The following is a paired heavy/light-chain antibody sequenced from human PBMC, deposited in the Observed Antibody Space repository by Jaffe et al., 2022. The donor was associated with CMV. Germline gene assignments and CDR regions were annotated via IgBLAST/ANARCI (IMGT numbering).Heavy chain of an antibody. CDR2: INSDGSST. V-gene: IGHV3-74*01. Sequence: EVQLVESGGGLVQPGGSLRLSCAASGFTFSSYWMHWVRQAPGKGLVWVSRINSDGSSTSYADSVKGRFTISRDNAKNTLYLQMNSLRAEDTAVYYCARGPNHFWSGYYNTPNPDYWGQGTLVTVSS. CDR3: ARGPNHFWSGYYNTPNPDY. J-gene: IGHJ4*02. D-gene: IGHD3-3*02. CDR1: GFTFSSYW.
Light chain of an antibody. CDR1: QSVSSSY. J-gene: IGKJ1*01. CDR3: QQYGSSPLK. Sequence: EIVLTQSPGTLSLSPGERATLSCRASQSVSSSYLAWYQQKPGQAPRLLIYGASSRATGIPDRFSGSGSGTDFTLTISRLEPEDFAVYYCQQYGSSPLKFGQGTKVEIK. CDR2: GAS. V-gene: IGKV3-20*01.